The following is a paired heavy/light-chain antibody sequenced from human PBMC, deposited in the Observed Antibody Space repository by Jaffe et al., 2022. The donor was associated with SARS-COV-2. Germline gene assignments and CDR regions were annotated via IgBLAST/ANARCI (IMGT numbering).Light chain of an antibody. CDR2: LGS. CDR1: QSLLHSNGDNY. Sequence: DIVMTQSPLSLPVTPGEPASMSCRSSQSLLHSNGDNYFHWYLQKPGQSPQLLIYLGSNRASGVPDRFSGSGSGTDFTLKLSRVEAEDVGVYYCMQNLQTPNTFGQGTKLEIK. CDR3: MQNLQTPNT. V-gene: IGKV2-28*01. J-gene: IGKJ2*01.
Heavy chain of an antibody. Sequence: QVQLVQSGAEVKKPGASVKISCKASGYTFTNYYLNWVRQAPGQSLEWMGWVNAANGDTGYSLKFQGRVTFNRDTSASTAFMELSRLTSGDTAVYYCARLNAEIRRYDLDYWGQGTLVTVSS. CDR2: VNAANGDT. D-gene: IGHD2-2*01. CDR3: ARLNAEIRRYDLDY. V-gene: IGHV1-3*01. J-gene: IGHJ4*02. CDR1: GYTFTNYY.